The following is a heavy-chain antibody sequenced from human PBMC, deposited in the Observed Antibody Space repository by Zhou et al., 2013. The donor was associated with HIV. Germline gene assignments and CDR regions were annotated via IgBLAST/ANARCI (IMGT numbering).Heavy chain of an antibody. J-gene: IGHJ6*03. CDR3: ARSGEAAEYYYYYMNG. Sequence: QVLLVQSGAEVKKPGSSVKVSCKASGDSLTKYAFSWVRQAPGQGLEWMGGIIPNSGTTNYARKFQGRFTVTADTSTTTVHMELRSLRSEDTAVYYCARSGEAAEYYYYYMNGLGQRDHSHHLL. CDR1: GDSLTKYA. CDR2: IIPNSGTT. V-gene: IGHV1-69*14. D-gene: IGHD2-15*01.